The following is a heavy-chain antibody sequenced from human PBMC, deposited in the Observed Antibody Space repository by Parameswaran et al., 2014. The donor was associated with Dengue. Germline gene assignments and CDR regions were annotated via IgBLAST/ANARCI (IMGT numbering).Heavy chain of an antibody. CDR3: ARSPERDV. J-gene: IGHJ6*02. CDR2: IYYSGST. Sequence: PGKGLEWIGYIYYSGSTNYNPSLKSRVTISVDTSKDQFSLKLSSVTAADTAVYYCARSPERDVWGQGTTVTVSS. V-gene: IGHV4-59*08.